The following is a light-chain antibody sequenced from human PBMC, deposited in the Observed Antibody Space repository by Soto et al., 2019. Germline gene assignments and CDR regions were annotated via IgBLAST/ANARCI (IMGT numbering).Light chain of an antibody. V-gene: IGKV3-15*01. CDR3: QQYNNWPWT. Sequence: EIAMTQSPATLSVTPRERATLSCRASQSVSSNLAWYQQKPGQAPRLLIYGASTRATGIPARFSGSGSGTEFTLSIFSLQSEDFAVYYCQQYNNWPWTFGQGTKVDIK. J-gene: IGKJ1*01. CDR1: QSVSSN. CDR2: GAS.